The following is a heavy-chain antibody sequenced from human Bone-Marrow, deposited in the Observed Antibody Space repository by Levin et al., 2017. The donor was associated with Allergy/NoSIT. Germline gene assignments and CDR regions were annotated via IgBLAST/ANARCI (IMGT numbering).Heavy chain of an antibody. CDR1: GFPFSNYG. J-gene: IGHJ4*02. D-gene: IGHD1-26*01. CDR3: ARDREPTRLDY. V-gene: IGHV3-33*05. CDR2: ISFDGTQE. Sequence: TGGSLRLSCAVSGFPFSNYGIHWVRQTPGKGLEWVALISFDGTQEYYADSVKGRFTVSRDNSKNTVFLQMNSLRAEDTAIYYCARDREPTRLDYWGQGTLVTVSS.